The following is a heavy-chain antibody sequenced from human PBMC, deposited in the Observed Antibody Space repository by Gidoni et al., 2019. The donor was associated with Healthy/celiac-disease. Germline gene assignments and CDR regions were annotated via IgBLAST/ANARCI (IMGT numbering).Heavy chain of an antibody. Sequence: QVQLVESGGGVVQPGRSLRLSCAASGFTFSSYGTHGVRQAPGKGLEWVAVIWYDGSNKYYADSVKGRFTISRDNSKNTLYLQMNSLRAEDTAMYYCARDHLKYDFWSGYRIEGYYYYYYMDVWGKGTTVTVSS. CDR2: IWYDGSNK. D-gene: IGHD3-3*01. CDR1: GFTFSSYG. CDR3: ARDHLKYDFWSGYRIEGYYYYYYMDV. J-gene: IGHJ6*03. V-gene: IGHV3-33*08.